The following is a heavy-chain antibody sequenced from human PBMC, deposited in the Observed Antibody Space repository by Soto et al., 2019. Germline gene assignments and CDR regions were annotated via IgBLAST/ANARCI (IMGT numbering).Heavy chain of an antibody. J-gene: IGHJ4*02. CDR1: GGTFSSYA. CDR2: IIPIFGTA. V-gene: IGHV1-69*12. Sequence: QVQLVQSGAEVKKPGSSVKVSCKASGGTFSSYAISWVRQAPGQGLEWMGGIIPIFGTANYAQKFQGRVTITADDPTSLSYMELSSLRSEDTAVYYRARVRGLRYFDYWGQGTLVTVSS. CDR3: ARVRGLRYFDY. D-gene: IGHD5-12*01.